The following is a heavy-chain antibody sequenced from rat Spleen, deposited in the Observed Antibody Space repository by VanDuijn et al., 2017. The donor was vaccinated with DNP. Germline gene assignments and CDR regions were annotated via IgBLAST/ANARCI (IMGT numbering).Heavy chain of an antibody. CDR1: GLTFSDYY. D-gene: IGHD5-1*01. J-gene: IGHJ2*01. CDR3: AGPAWDHALDY. Sequence: EVQLVESGGGLVQPGGSLKLSCAASGLTFSDYYMAWFRQAPKKGLEWVASISYEGSFTNYGNSVKGRFTISRDNAKSTLYLQINSLRSEDTATYYYAGPAWDHALDYWGQGVMVTVS. V-gene: IGHV5-22*01. CDR2: ISYEGSFT.